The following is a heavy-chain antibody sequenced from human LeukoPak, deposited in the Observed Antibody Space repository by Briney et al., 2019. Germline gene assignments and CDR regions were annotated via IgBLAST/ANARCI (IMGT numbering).Heavy chain of an antibody. CDR3: ARDSGSSWYGYYFGY. D-gene: IGHD6-13*01. Sequence: SETLSLTCTVSGGSISSYYWSWIRQPPGKGLEWIGYIYYSGSTNYNPSLKSRVTISVDTSKNQFSLKLSSVTAADTAVYYCARDSGSSWYGYYFGYWGQGTLVTVSS. V-gene: IGHV4-59*01. CDR2: IYYSGST. CDR1: GGSISSYY. J-gene: IGHJ4*02.